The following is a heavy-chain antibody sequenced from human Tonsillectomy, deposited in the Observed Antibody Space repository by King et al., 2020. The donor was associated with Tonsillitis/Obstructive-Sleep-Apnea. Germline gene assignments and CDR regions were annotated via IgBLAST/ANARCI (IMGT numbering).Heavy chain of an antibody. CDR3: AKGLHYFWDGMDV. Sequence: VQLVESGGGLVQPGGSLRLSCAASGFTFSSYAMSWVRQAPGKGLEWVSAISSSGVGTYYADSVKGRFTISRDNSRTTLYLQMNSLRLEDTAVYYGAKGLHYFWDGMDVWGQGTTVTVSS. J-gene: IGHJ6*02. CDR1: GFTFSSYA. CDR2: ISSSGVGT. V-gene: IGHV3-23*04. D-gene: IGHD3-3*01.